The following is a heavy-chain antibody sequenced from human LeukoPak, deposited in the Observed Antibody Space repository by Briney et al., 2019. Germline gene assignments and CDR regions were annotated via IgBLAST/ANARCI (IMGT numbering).Heavy chain of an antibody. CDR3: ARGGYSSSSANYYYYYMDV. V-gene: IGHV1-8*03. D-gene: IGHD6-6*01. J-gene: IGHJ6*03. CDR1: GGTFSSYA. CDR2: MNPNSGNT. Sequence: ASVKVSCKASGGTFSSYAISWVRQAPGQGLEWMGWMNPNSGNTGYAQKFQGRVTITRNTSISTAYMELSSLRSEDTAVYYCARGGYSSSSANYYYYYMDVWGKGTTVTVSS.